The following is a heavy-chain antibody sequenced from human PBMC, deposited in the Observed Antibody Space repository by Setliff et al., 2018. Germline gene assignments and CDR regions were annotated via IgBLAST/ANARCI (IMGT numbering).Heavy chain of an antibody. CDR2: ISGSGNKT. V-gene: IGHV3-23*01. Sequence: GGSLRLSCAASGFILTWVRQAPGKGLEWVASISGSGNKTFHADSVKGRFTISRDNSKNTLYLQMNSLRVDDSAVYHCARDLPVVTWGQGTLVTVSS. CDR1: GFI. CDR3: ARDLPVVT. J-gene: IGHJ5*02. D-gene: IGHD2-15*01.